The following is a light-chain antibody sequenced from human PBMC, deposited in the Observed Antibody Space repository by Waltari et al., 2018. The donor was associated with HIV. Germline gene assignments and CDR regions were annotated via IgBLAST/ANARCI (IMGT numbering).Light chain of an antibody. J-gene: IGLJ2*01. V-gene: IGLV2-23*02. CDR3: CAYAGSTTYVI. CDR1: SSAVGGSNL. CDR2: EVS. Sequence: QSALTQPASVSGSPGQSITISCTGTSSAVGGSNLVSWYQQHPGKAPKLMIYEVSKRPSGVSNRFSGSKSGNTASLTISGLQAEDEADYYCCAYAGSTTYVIFGGGTKLTVL.